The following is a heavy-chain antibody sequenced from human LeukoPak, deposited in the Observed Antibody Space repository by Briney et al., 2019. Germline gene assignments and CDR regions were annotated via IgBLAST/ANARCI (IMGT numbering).Heavy chain of an antibody. V-gene: IGHV1-18*04. Sequence: ASVKVSCTASGYTFTSYGLTWVRQAPGQGLEWMGWISAYSGNTNYAQNLQDRVTMTTDTSTSTAYMELRGLRSDDTAVYYCARDMGYCSSTSCSKSHYWGQGTLVTVSS. CDR3: ARDMGYCSSTSCSKSHY. D-gene: IGHD2-2*01. CDR1: GYTFTSYG. J-gene: IGHJ4*02. CDR2: ISAYSGNT.